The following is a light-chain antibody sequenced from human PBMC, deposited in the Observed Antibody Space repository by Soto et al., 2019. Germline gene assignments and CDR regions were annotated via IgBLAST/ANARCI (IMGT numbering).Light chain of an antibody. CDR1: SSDVGSYNL. J-gene: IGLJ7*01. CDR2: EGS. V-gene: IGLV2-23*01. CDR3: CSYAGSSAV. Sequence: QSALTQPASVSGSPGQSITISCTGTSSDVGSYNLVSWYQQHPGKAPKLMIYEGSKRPSGVSNGFSGSKSGNTASLTISGLQAEDEADYYCCSYAGSSAVFGVGTQLTVL.